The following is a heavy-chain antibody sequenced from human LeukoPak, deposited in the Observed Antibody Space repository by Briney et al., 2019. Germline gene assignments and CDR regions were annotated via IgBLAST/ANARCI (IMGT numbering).Heavy chain of an antibody. CDR1: GFTFSSYS. CDR3: ASDPYYDFWSGYRDY. Sequence: PGGSLRLSCAASGFTFSSYSMNWVRQAPGKGLEWVSYISSSSSTKNYANSVKGRFTISRDNAKNSLYLQMNSLRAEDTAVYYCASDPYYDFWSGYRDYWGQGTLVTVSS. V-gene: IGHV3-48*04. J-gene: IGHJ4*02. CDR2: ISSSSSTK. D-gene: IGHD3-3*01.